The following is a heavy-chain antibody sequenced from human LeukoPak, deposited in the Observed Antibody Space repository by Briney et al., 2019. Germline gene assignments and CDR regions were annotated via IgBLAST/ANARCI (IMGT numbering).Heavy chain of an antibody. CDR1: GGSISNSY. J-gene: IGHJ6*02. V-gene: IGHV4-59*08. CDR3: ARTVSGDYYGMDV. Sequence: PSETLSLTCTVSGGSISNSYWSWVRQPPGKGLEWIGYTSYSGSANYNPSLKSRVTMSVDTSTDQFSLRLISVTAADPAVYYCARTVSGDYYGMDVWGQGTTVTVSS. CDR2: TSYSGSA. D-gene: IGHD1-26*01.